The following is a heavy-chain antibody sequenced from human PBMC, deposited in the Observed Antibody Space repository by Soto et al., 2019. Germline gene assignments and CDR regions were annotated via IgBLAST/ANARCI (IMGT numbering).Heavy chain of an antibody. CDR3: ASDLVGASDSYGLDV. CDR1: GFTFSTYG. V-gene: IGHV3-33*01. CDR2: IWHDGNNK. J-gene: IGHJ6*02. D-gene: IGHD1-26*01. Sequence: PGGSLRLSCAASGFTFSTYGMHCVRQAPGKGLEWVAIIWHDGNNKYYADSVRGRFIISRDNSKNRLYLQMNSLRAEDTAVYYCASDLVGASDSYGLDVWGQGTPVTVSS.